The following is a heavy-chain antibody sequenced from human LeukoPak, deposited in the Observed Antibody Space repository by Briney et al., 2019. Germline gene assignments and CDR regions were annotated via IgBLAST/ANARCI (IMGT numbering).Heavy chain of an antibody. V-gene: IGHV4-38-2*02. J-gene: IGHJ4*02. CDR2: INHSGST. Sequence: SETLSLTCTVSGYSISSGYYWSWIRQPPGKGLEWIGEINHSGSTNYNPSLKSRVAISVDTSKNQFSLKLSSVTAADTAVYYCARLQFVGYSHFFDYWGQGTLVTVSS. CDR3: ARLQFVGYSHFFDY. D-gene: IGHD5-18*01. CDR1: GYSISSGYY.